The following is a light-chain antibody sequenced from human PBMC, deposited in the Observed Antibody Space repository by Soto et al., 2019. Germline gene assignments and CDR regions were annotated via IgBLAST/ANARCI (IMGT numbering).Light chain of an antibody. CDR2: DVN. CDR1: SSDIGAYNF. V-gene: IGLV2-14*03. J-gene: IGLJ2*01. Sequence: QFVLTQPASVSGSPGQSITISCTGTSSDIGAYNFVSWYQQHPGKAPKLMLYDVNIRPSGVSNRFSGSKSGNTASLTISGLQAEDEADYYCTSWTTSTTMIFGGGTKLTGL. CDR3: TSWTTSTTMI.